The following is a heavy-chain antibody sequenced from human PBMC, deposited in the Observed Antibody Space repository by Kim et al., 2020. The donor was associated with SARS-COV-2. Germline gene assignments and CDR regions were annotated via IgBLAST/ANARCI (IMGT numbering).Heavy chain of an antibody. CDR1: GYTFSSYA. D-gene: IGHD4-17*01. CDR3: AREFPSDYGDYLSQSPFDY. J-gene: IGHJ4*02. CDR2: ISYDGSNK. Sequence: GGSLRLSCAASGYTFSSYAMHWVRQAPGKGLEWVAVISYDGSNKYYADSVKGRFTISRDNSKNTLYLQMNSLRAEDTAVYYCAREFPSDYGDYLSQSPFDYWGQGTLVTVSS. V-gene: IGHV3-30-3*01.